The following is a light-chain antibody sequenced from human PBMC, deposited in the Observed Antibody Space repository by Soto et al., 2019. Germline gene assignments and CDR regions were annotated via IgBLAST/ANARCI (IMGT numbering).Light chain of an antibody. V-gene: IGLV2-14*03. Sequence: SVLTQPASVSGSPGQSITISCTGTGSDVGGFNFVSWYQQHPGKAPKLIIYDVSDRPSGVSNRFSGSKSGNTASLTISGLQTEVGAAYYCSSYTGTTTLGYVFGTGTKVTVL. CDR2: DVS. CDR3: SSYTGTTTLGYV. CDR1: GSDVGGFNF. J-gene: IGLJ1*01.